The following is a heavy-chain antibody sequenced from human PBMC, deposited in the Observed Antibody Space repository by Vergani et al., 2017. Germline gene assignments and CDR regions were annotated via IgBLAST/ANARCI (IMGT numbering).Heavy chain of an antibody. Sequence: EVQLLESGGGLVQPGGSLRLSCAASGFTFSSYAMSWVRQAPGKGLEWVANIKQDGSEKYYVDSVKGRFTISRDNAKNSLYLQMNSLRAEDTAVYYCARGRYLFYFDYWGQGTLVTVSS. CDR1: GFTFSSYA. J-gene: IGHJ4*02. CDR2: IKQDGSEK. CDR3: ARGRYLFYFDY. D-gene: IGHD2-2*02. V-gene: IGHV3-7*01.